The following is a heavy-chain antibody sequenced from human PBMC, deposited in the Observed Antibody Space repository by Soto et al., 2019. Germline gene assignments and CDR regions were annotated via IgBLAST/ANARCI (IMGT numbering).Heavy chain of an antibody. Sequence: SSEPLSITCTVSGDSISRNGYFWTWISQHPGKGLEWIGYIYNSGSSYYNPSLKSRVIISVDTSKNHFSLNLTAVTAADTAVYYCARGTMLRGPGYYYAMDVWGQGTTVTVSS. CDR3: ARGTMLRGPGYYYAMDV. CDR1: GDSISRNGYF. J-gene: IGHJ6*02. CDR2: IYNSGSS. V-gene: IGHV4-31*03. D-gene: IGHD3-10*01.